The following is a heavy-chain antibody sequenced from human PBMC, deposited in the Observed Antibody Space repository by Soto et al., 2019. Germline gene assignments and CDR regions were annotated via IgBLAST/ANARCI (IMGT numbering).Heavy chain of an antibody. Sequence: PGGSLRLSCAASGFTFSSYTMSWVRQAPGKRLEWVSAISGSGQTTYYADSVKGRFTISSDNSKNTLYLQMNSLRAEDTAVYYCARDRNTLYGMDVWGQGTTVTVSS. J-gene: IGHJ6*02. CDR3: ARDRNTLYGMDV. V-gene: IGHV3-23*01. CDR2: ISGSGQTT. D-gene: IGHD2-2*02. CDR1: GFTFSSYT.